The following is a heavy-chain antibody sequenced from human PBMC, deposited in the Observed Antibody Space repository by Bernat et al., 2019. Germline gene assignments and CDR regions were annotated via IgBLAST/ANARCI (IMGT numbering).Heavy chain of an antibody. Sequence: QVQLVQSGAEVKKPGSSVKVSCKASGGTFSSYAISWVRQAPGQGREWMGGIIPIFGTANYAQKFQGRVTITADESTSTAYMELSSLRSEDTAVYYCEKAIVVIPAAIVDMYDFDYWGQGTLVTVSS. CDR2: IIPIFGTA. CDR3: EKAIVVIPAAIVDMYDFDY. CDR1: GGTFSSYA. V-gene: IGHV1-69*01. J-gene: IGHJ4*02. D-gene: IGHD2-2*01.